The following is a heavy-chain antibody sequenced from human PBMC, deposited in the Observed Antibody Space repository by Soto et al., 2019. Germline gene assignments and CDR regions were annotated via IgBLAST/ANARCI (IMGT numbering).Heavy chain of an antibody. CDR1: GGSISSGGYS. CDR3: ARVPEY. CDR2: IYHSGSP. V-gene: IGHV4-30-2*01. Sequence: SGTLSLTCAVSGGSISSGGYSWSWIRQPPGKGLEWIGYIYHSGSPYYNPSLKSRVTISVDRSKNQFSLKLSSVTPADTAVYYCARVPEYWGQGTLVPGSS. J-gene: IGHJ4*02.